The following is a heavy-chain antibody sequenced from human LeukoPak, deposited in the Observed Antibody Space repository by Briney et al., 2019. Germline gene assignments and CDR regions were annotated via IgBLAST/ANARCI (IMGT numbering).Heavy chain of an antibody. CDR3: AKTDILAARRTWYYFDY. CDR1: GFSFSRYA. J-gene: IGHJ4*02. D-gene: IGHD6-6*01. CDR2: LSCRGVCT. Sequence: PGGSLRLFCEASGFSFSRYAMRWVRQAPGEGLGWVSDLSCRGVCTYYADTVKRRFTISRDNSKNTLYLQMSSLRAEDTAVYYCAKTDILAARRTWYYFDYWGQGTLVTVSS. V-gene: IGHV3-23*01.